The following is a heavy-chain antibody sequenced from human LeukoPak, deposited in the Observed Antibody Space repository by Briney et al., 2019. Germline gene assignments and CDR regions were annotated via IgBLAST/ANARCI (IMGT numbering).Heavy chain of an antibody. V-gene: IGHV3-9*01. CDR1: GFTFADYA. CDR3: ATNGGGDSGYGNFDY. D-gene: IGHD5-12*01. CDR2: ISWNSGNI. Sequence: PGGSLRLSCAASGFTFADYAMHWVRQTPGKGLEWVSGISWNSGNIDYADSVKGRFTISRDNAKNSLYLQMNSLRPEDTALYYCATNGGGDSGYGNFDYWGQGTLVTVSS. J-gene: IGHJ4*02.